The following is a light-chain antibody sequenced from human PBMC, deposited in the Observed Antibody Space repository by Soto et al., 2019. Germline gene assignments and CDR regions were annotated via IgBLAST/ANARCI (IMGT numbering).Light chain of an antibody. CDR1: QVITND. CDR3: QQANSFPIT. V-gene: IGKV1-17*01. J-gene: IGKJ5*01. Sequence: DIQMTQSPSSLSASVGDRLTITCRASQVITNDLGWYQQKPGKAPKLLIYEASSLQSGVPSRISGSGSGTDFTLTISSLQPEDFATYYCQQANSFPITFGQGTRLEIK. CDR2: EAS.